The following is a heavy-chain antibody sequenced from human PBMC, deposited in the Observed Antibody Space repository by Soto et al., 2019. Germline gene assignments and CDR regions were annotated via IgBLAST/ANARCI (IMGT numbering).Heavy chain of an antibody. CDR3: ARGIEGWYQGRYYYGMDV. CDR1: GGSVSSGSYY. D-gene: IGHD6-19*01. Sequence: SETLSLTCAVSGGSVSSGSYYWSWIRQPPGKGLEWIGYIYYSGSTNYNPSLKSRVTISVDTSKNQFSLKLSSVTAADTAVYYCARGIEGWYQGRYYYGMDVWGQGTTVTVSS. V-gene: IGHV4-61*01. CDR2: IYYSGST. J-gene: IGHJ6*02.